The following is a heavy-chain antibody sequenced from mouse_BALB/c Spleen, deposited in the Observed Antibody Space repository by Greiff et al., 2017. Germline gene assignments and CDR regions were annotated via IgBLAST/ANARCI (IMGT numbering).Heavy chain of an antibody. CDR3: AAYYAMDY. CDR2: ISDGGSYT. J-gene: IGHJ4*01. V-gene: IGHV5-4*02. CDR1: GFTFSDYY. Sequence: EVMLVESGGGLVKPGGSLKLSCAASGFTFSDYYMYWVRQTPEKRLEWVATISDGGSYTYYPDSVKGRFTISRDNAKNNLYLQMSSLKSEDTAMYYCAAYYAMDYWGQGTSVTVSS.